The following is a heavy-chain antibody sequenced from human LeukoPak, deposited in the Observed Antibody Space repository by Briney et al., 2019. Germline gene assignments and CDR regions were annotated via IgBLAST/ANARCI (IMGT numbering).Heavy chain of an antibody. CDR3: ARDCFRYCSSTSSYAGLYYYGMDV. J-gene: IGHJ6*04. Sequence: SETLSLTCAVYGGSFSGYYWSWIRQPPGKGLEWIGEINHSGSTNYNPSLKSRVTISVDTSKDQFSLKLSSVTAADTAVYYCARDCFRYCSSTSSYAGLYYYGMDVWSKGTTVTVSS. CDR2: INHSGST. CDR1: GGSFSGYY. D-gene: IGHD2-2*01. V-gene: IGHV4-34*01.